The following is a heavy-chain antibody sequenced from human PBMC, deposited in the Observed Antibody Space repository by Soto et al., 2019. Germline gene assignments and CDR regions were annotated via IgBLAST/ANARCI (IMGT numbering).Heavy chain of an antibody. J-gene: IGHJ4*02. CDR2: INPSGGST. D-gene: IGHD3-22*01. CDR1: GYTFTSYY. CDR3: ARAKEGPTYYYDSGGSALDY. V-gene: IGHV1-46*01. Sequence: ASVKVSCKASGYTFTSYYMHWVRQAPGQGLEWMGIINPSGGSTSYAQKFQGRVTMTRDTSTSTVYMELSSPRSEDTAVYYCARAKEGPTYYYDSGGSALDYWGQGTLVTVSS.